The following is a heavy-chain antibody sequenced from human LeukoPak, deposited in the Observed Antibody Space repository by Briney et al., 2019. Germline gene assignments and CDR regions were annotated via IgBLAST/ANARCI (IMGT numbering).Heavy chain of an antibody. CDR1: GFTFSSYA. J-gene: IGHJ4*02. V-gene: IGHV3-43D*03. D-gene: IGHD6-6*01. Sequence: GGSLRLSCAASGFTFSSYAMHWVRQAPGKGLEWVSLISWDGGSTYYADSVKGRFTISRDNSKNSLYLQMNSLRAEDTALYYCAKGLYGSSSWLDYWGQGTLVTVSS. CDR3: AKGLYGSSSWLDY. CDR2: ISWDGGST.